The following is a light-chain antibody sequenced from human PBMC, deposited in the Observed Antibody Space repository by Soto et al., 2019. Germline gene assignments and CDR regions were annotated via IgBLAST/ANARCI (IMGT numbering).Light chain of an antibody. Sequence: DIQMTQSPSTLSGSVGDRVTITCRASQTISSWLAWYQQKPWKAPNLLIYNASTLKSGVQSRFSGSGSGTEFTLTISSLQPDDFATYYCQHYNSYAEAFGQGTKVELK. V-gene: IGKV1-5*03. CDR3: QHYNSYAEA. CDR2: NAS. CDR1: QTISSW. J-gene: IGKJ1*01.